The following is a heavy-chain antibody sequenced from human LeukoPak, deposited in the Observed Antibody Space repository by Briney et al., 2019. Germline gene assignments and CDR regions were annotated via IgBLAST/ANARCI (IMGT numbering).Heavy chain of an antibody. Sequence: GASVKVSCKASGYTVTGYYMHWVRQAPGQGLEWMGWINPNSGGTNYAQKFQGRVTMTRDTSISTAYMELSRLRSDDTAVYYCARTHDYGNWYFDLWGRGTLVTVSS. D-gene: IGHD4-17*01. V-gene: IGHV1-2*02. CDR3: ARTHDYGNWYFDL. CDR1: GYTVTGYY. J-gene: IGHJ2*01. CDR2: INPNSGGT.